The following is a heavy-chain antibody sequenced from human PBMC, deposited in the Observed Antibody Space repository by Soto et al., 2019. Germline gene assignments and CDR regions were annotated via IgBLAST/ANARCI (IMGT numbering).Heavy chain of an antibody. V-gene: IGHV4-34*01. Sequence: QVQLQQWGAGLLKPSETLSLTCAVYGGSFSGYYWTWIRQPPGTGLEWIGEINHSGSTNYNPSLKSRGTISVDTSKNQFSLKLTSVTAADTAVYYCARDKITGLFVYWGQGTLVTVSS. D-gene: IGHD2-8*02. CDR1: GGSFSGYY. CDR2: INHSGST. CDR3: ARDKITGLFVY. J-gene: IGHJ4*02.